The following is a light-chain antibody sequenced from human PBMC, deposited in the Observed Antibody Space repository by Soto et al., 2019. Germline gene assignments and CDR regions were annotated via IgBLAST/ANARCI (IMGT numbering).Light chain of an antibody. CDR3: AAWDDSLYGVV. V-gene: IGLV1-44*01. Sequence: QPVLTQPPSASGTPGQRVTISCSGSSSNIGSNTVNWYQQLPGTAPKLLIYSNNQRPSGVPDRFSGSKSGTSASLAISGLQSEDEADYYCAAWDDSLYGVVFGGGTKLTVL. J-gene: IGLJ2*01. CDR1: SSNIGSNT. CDR2: SNN.